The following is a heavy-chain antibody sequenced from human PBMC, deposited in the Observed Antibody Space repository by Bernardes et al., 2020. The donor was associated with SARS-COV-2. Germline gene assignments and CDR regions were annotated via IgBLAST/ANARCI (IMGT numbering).Heavy chain of an antibody. J-gene: IGHJ6*02. Sequence: GGYPRLSPASSRFSTRGYRIHWALPSPGKGLAWVAELWYDGSTKYYIDSVKGRFTISRDNSKNTLYLQMSSLRVEDTAVYYCARDLGGMDVWGQWTTVTVSS. V-gene: IGHV3-33*01. CDR2: LWYDGSTK. CDR3: ARDLGGMDV. CDR1: RFSTRGYR.